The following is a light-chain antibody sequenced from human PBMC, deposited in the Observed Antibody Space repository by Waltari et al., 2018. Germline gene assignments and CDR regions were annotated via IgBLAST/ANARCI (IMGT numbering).Light chain of an antibody. V-gene: IGKV3-20*01. Sequence: ETVLTQSPGPLSLSPGERATLSCRASQSVSSPYLAWYQQKPGQAPRLLIYGASTRTTGIPDRFTGSGSGTEYTLTISRLEPEDFAVYYCQLFGSSPTWTFGQGTKVEIK. CDR3: QLFGSSPTWT. CDR1: QSVSSPY. J-gene: IGKJ1*01. CDR2: GAS.